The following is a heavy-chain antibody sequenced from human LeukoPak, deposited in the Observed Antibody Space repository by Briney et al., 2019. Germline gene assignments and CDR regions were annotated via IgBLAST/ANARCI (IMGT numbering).Heavy chain of an antibody. CDR3: TRDRRDVACSFFDY. V-gene: IGHV1-18*01. CDR2: SSAYNGNR. Sequence: GASGKVSCKAFGYTFTSFGVSWGRQAPGQGPEWRGWSSAYNGNREYVERFQGRVTMTTDTSTSTAYMELRSLRSDDTAVYDCTRDRRDVACSFFDYWGQGTLVTVSS. D-gene: IGHD3-3*02. J-gene: IGHJ4*02. CDR1: GYTFTSFG.